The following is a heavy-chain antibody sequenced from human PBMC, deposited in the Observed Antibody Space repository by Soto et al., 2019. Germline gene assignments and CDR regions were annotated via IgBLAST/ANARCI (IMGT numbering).Heavy chain of an antibody. J-gene: IGHJ4*02. CDR3: PHSLAASNCSNYEPINSFDY. CDR2: IYWDDDK. V-gene: IGHV2-5*02. CDR1: GFSLSTSGVG. Sequence: QITLKESGPTLVKPTQTLTLTCTFSGFSLSTSGVGVGWIRQPPGKALEWLALIYWDDDKRYSPSLKSRLTITKDTSKNQFSLTMTNMDPVATATYYCPHSLAASNCSNYEPINSFDYWGQGTLVTVSS. D-gene: IGHD4-4*01.